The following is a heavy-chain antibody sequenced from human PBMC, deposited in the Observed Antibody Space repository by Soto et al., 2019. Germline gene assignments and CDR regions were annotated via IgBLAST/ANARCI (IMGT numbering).Heavy chain of an antibody. D-gene: IGHD1-26*01. CDR1: GFTFSSYS. CDR3: TRHWLATREFDY. Sequence: GGSLRLSCAASGFTFSSYSMNWVRQAPGKGLEWVSSISSSSGHIYYADSLKGRFTISRDNARNSLYLQMNSLRAEDTAVYYCTRHWLATREFDYWGQGTLVTVSS. V-gene: IGHV3-21*01. CDR2: ISSSSGHI. J-gene: IGHJ4*02.